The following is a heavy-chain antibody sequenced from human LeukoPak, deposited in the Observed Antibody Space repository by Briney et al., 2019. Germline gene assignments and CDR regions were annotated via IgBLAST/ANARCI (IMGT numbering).Heavy chain of an antibody. CDR3: ARVFIAEYYYYYMDV. V-gene: IGHV4-59*11. Sequence: PSETLSLTCTVSGGSISSHYWSWIRQPPGKGLEWIGCIYYSGSTNYNPSLKSRVTISVDTSKNQFSLKLSSVTAADTAVYYCARVFIAEYYYYYMDVWGKGTMVTVSS. J-gene: IGHJ6*03. D-gene: IGHD2-15*01. CDR2: IYYSGST. CDR1: GGSISSHY.